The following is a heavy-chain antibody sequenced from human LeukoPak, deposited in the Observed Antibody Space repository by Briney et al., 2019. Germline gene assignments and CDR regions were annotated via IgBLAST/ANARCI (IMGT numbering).Heavy chain of an antibody. V-gene: IGHV4-39*07. J-gene: IGHJ4*02. CDR2: IYYSGST. CDR3: ASGRGRRGTYY. Sequence: PSQTLSLTFTVSGGSISSSSYYWGWIRQPPGKGLEWIGSIYYSGSTYYNPSLKSRVTISVDTSKNQFSLKLSSVTAADTAVYYCASGRGRRGTYYWGQGTLVTVSS. D-gene: IGHD3-10*01. CDR1: GGSISSSSYY.